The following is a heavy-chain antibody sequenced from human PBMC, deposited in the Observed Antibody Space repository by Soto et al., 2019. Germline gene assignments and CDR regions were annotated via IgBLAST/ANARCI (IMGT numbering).Heavy chain of an antibody. CDR1: GFTFSSYS. CDR3: ARESTTVLMVYAFDY. CDR2: ISSSSSYI. D-gene: IGHD2-8*01. J-gene: IGHJ4*02. Sequence: EVQLVESGGGLVKPGGSLRLSCAASGFTFSSYSMNWVRQAPGKGLEWVSSISSSSSYIYYADSVKGRFTISRDNAKNSLYLPMNSLRAEDTAVYYCARESTTVLMVYAFDYWGQGTLVTVSS. V-gene: IGHV3-21*01.